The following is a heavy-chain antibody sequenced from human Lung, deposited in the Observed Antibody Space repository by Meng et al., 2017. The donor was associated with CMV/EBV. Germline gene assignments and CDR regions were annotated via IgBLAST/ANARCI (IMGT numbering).Heavy chain of an antibody. CDR3: ARVGAARPGGVYYYYGMDV. V-gene: IGHV3-20*04. CDR1: GFRFDDFG. J-gene: IGHJ6*02. Sequence: GEXXKISCDASGFRFDDFGMGWVRQAPGKGLEWISGIDWNGGRTGYADSVKGRFTISRDNAKNSLYLQMNSLRAEDTALYYCARVGAARPGGVYYYYGMDVWGQGXTVTVSS. CDR2: IDWNGGRT. D-gene: IGHD6-6*01.